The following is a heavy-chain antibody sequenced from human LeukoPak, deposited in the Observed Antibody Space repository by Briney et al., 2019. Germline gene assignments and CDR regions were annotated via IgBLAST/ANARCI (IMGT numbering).Heavy chain of an antibody. V-gene: IGHV4-59*08. CDR2: IYYSGST. J-gene: IGHJ5*02. CDR3: ARHTGYCSSTKCYSRFDP. Sequence: PSETLSLTCAVPGGSISSYYWSWIRQSPGKGLEWIGYIYYSGSTKYSPSLKSRVTMSVDTTKNQFSLKLSSVTAADTAVYYCARHTGYCSSTKCYSRFDPWGQGTLVTVSS. D-gene: IGHD2-2*02. CDR1: GGSISSYY.